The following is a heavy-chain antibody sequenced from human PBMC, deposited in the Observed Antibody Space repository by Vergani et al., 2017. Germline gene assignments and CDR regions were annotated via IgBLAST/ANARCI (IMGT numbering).Heavy chain of an antibody. CDR1: GFTFSSYA. V-gene: IGHV3-23*01. CDR3: AKGGGDGYNYLRQFDY. J-gene: IGHJ4*02. Sequence: EVQLLESGGGLVQPGGSLRLSCAASGFTFSSYAMSWVRQAPGKGVEWVSAISGSGGSTYYADSVKGRFTISRDNSKNTLYLQMNSLRAEDTAVYYCAKGGGDGYNYLRQFDYWGQGTLVTVSS. D-gene: IGHD5-24*01. CDR2: ISGSGGST.